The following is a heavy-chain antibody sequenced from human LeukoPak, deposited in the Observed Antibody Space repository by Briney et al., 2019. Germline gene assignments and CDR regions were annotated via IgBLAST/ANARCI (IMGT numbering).Heavy chain of an antibody. V-gene: IGHV3-30-3*01. D-gene: IGHD3-16*02. CDR2: ISYDGSNK. J-gene: IGHJ3*02. CDR1: GFTFSSYA. Sequence: GGSLRLSCAASGFTFSSYAMHWVRQAPGKGLEWVAVISYDGSNKYYADSVKGRFTISRDNSKNTLYLQMNSLRAKDTAVYYCARHAGLSPRGAFDIWGQGTMVTVSS. CDR3: ARHAGLSPRGAFDI.